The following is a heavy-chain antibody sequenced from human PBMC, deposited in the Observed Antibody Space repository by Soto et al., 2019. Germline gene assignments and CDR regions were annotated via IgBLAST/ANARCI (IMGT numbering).Heavy chain of an antibody. D-gene: IGHD3-10*01. CDR3: ATNGIWLGELTFDY. CDR1: GYTLTELS. J-gene: IGHJ4*02. CDR2: FDPEDGET. V-gene: IGHV1-24*01. Sequence: ASVKVSCKVSGYTLTELSMHWVRQAPGKGLEWMGGFDPEDGETIYAQKFQGRVTMTEDTSTDTAYMELSSLRSEDTAVYYCATNGIWLGELTFDYWGQGTLVTVSS.